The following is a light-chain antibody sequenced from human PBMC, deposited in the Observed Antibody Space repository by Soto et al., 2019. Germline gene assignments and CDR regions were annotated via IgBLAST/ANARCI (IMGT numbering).Light chain of an antibody. CDR1: TGAVTSGYY. CDR3: LLSYGGAQV. J-gene: IGLJ3*02. Sequence: QAVVTQEPSLTVSPGETVTLTCASSTGAVTSGYYPNWFQQKSGQAPRPLIYSISNKHSWTPARFSGSLLGDKAALTLSGVQPEDEAEYYCLLSYGGAQVFGGGTKVTVL. V-gene: IGLV7-43*01. CDR2: SIS.